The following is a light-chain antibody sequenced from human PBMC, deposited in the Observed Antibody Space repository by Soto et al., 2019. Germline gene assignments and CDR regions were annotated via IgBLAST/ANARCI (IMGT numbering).Light chain of an antibody. CDR2: GSS. Sequence: EIVLTQSPATLSVSPGERATLSCRASQSVSSNLAWYHQKPGQAPRLLIYGSSTRATGIPARFSGSGSGTEFTLTISSLQSEDCAVYYCQQYKNWPWTFGQGTKVDIK. CDR3: QQYKNWPWT. J-gene: IGKJ1*01. V-gene: IGKV3-15*01. CDR1: QSVSSN.